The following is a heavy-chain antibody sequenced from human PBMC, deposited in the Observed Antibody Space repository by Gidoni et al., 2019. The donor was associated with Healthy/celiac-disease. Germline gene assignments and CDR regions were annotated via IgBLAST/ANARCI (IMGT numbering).Heavy chain of an antibody. J-gene: IGHJ5*02. CDR2: ISYDGSNK. Sequence: QVQLVESGGGVVQPGRSLRLSCAASGFTFSSYGMHWVRPAPGKGLEWVAVISYDGSNKYYADSVKGRFTISRDNSKNTLYLQMNSLRAEDTAVYYCAKDGARELGWFDPWGQGTLVTVSS. CDR1: GFTFSSYG. D-gene: IGHD1-26*01. CDR3: AKDGARELGWFDP. V-gene: IGHV3-30*18.